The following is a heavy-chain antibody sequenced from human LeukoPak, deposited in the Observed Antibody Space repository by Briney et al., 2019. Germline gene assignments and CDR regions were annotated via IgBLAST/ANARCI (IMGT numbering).Heavy chain of an antibody. V-gene: IGHV1-46*01. CDR2: INPSGGST. CDR1: GYTFTGYY. D-gene: IGHD6-13*01. Sequence: ASVKVSCKASGYTFTGYYMHWVRQAPGQGLEWMGIINPSGGSTSYAQKFQGRVTMTRDTSTSTVYMELSSLRSEDTAVYYCARQGQQLVPSFWFDPWGQGTLVTVSS. J-gene: IGHJ5*02. CDR3: ARQGQQLVPSFWFDP.